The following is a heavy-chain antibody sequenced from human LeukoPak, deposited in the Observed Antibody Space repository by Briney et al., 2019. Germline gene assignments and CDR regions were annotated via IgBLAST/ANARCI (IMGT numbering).Heavy chain of an antibody. D-gene: IGHD5-12*01. V-gene: IGHV1-2*02. Sequence: ASVKVSCKASGYTFTGYYMHWVRQAPGQGLEWMGWINPNSGGTNYAQKFQGRVTMTRDTSISTAYMELSRLRSDDTAVYYCARDYYGGGGYSSYDFGGYWGQGTLVTVSS. J-gene: IGHJ4*02. CDR2: INPNSGGT. CDR3: ARDYYGGGGYSSYDFGGY. CDR1: GYTFTGYY.